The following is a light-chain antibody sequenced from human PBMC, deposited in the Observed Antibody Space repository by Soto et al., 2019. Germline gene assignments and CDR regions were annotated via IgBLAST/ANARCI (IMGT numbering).Light chain of an antibody. CDR3: AAWDDSLNGYV. CDR2: SNN. CDR1: NSNIGSNT. V-gene: IGLV1-44*01. Sequence: QSVLTQTPSASATPGQRVTISCSGTNSNIGSNTITWYQQPPGTAPKRLIHSNNQRPSGVPDRFPASKSGTSASLAISGLQSEDEADYYCAAWDDSLNGYVFGTGTKVTVL. J-gene: IGLJ1*01.